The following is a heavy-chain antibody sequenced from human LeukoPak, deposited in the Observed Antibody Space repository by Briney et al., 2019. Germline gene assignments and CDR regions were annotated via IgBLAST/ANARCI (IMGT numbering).Heavy chain of an antibody. CDR2: IYDSGRI. Sequence: PSEALSLTCTVSGGSISSYYWNWIRQPPGKGLEWIGFIYDSGRIDYNPSLKSRVTISLDTSKNLLSLKLSAVTAADTALYYCARGIGAFDIWGQGTVVTVSS. J-gene: IGHJ3*02. CDR1: GGSISSYY. CDR3: ARGIGAFDI. V-gene: IGHV4-59*01. D-gene: IGHD2/OR15-2a*01.